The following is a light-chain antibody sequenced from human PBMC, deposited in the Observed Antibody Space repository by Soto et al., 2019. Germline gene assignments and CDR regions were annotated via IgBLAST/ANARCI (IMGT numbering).Light chain of an antibody. CDR2: AAS. CDR3: QQYGSSPRT. V-gene: IGKV3-20*01. CDR1: QSVGSTY. Sequence: EIALTQSPGTLSLSPGERATLSRRASQSVGSTYLAWYQQKPGQAPRLLIYAASTRATGIPDRFSGSGSGTDFTLTISSLEPEDFAVYYCQQYGSSPRTFGQGTKVEVK. J-gene: IGKJ1*01.